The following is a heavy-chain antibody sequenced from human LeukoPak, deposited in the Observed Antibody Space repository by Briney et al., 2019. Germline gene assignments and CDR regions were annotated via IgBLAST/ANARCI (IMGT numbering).Heavy chain of an antibody. CDR1: GGSISSYY. V-gene: IGHV4-59*01. Sequence: KPSETLSLTCTVSGGSISSYYWSWIRQPPGKGLEWIGYIYYSGSTNYNPSLKSRVTISVDTSKNQFSLKLSSVTAADTAVYYCAREEAVAGYYYFDYWGQGTLVTVSS. CDR3: AREEAVAGYYYFDY. CDR2: IYYSGST. D-gene: IGHD6-19*01. J-gene: IGHJ4*02.